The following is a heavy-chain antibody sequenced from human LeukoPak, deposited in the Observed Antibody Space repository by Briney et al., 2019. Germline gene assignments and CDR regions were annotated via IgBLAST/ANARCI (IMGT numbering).Heavy chain of an antibody. CDR1: GFTFSSYA. D-gene: IGHD5-18*01. Sequence: PGGSLRLSCAASGFTFSSYAMSWVRQAPGKGLEWIGEINHRKTTNYNPSLKSRVTLSLDTSKNQFSLRMTSLTAADTGVYYCARVGDTAKAPFAWWGQGTLVTVSS. CDR2: INHRKTT. V-gene: IGHV4-34*01. CDR3: ARVGDTAKAPFAW. J-gene: IGHJ4*02.